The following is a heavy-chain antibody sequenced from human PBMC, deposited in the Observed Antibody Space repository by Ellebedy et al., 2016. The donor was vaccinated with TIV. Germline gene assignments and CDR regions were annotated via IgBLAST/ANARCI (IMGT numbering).Heavy chain of an antibody. J-gene: IGHJ2*01. Sequence: GESLKISCAASGFTFSRYWMSWVRQAPGKGLEWVANIKEDGSEKHYVDSVRGRFTISRESAKNSFYLQMNSLTAGDTAVYYCARGGPGGDNWFFGLWGRGTRVTVSS. CDR2: IKEDGSEK. V-gene: IGHV3-7*01. D-gene: IGHD3-10*01. CDR3: ARGGPGGDNWFFGL. CDR1: GFTFSRYW.